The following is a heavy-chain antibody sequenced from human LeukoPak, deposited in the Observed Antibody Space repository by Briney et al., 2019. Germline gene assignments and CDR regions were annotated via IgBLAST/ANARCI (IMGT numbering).Heavy chain of an antibody. Sequence: ASVKVSCKASGYTFTSYYMHWVRQAPGQGREWMGIINPSGGSTSYAQKFQGRVTMTRDMSTSTVYMELSSLRSEDTAVYYCARDRRRITMIVVVKPPIDAFDIWGQGTMVTVSS. CDR2: INPSGGST. J-gene: IGHJ3*02. CDR3: ARDRRRITMIVVVKPPIDAFDI. V-gene: IGHV1-46*01. CDR1: GYTFTSYY. D-gene: IGHD3-22*01.